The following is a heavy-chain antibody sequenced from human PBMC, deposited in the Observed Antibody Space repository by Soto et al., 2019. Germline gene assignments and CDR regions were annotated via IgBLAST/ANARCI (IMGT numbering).Heavy chain of an antibody. V-gene: IGHV3-21*01. J-gene: IGHJ3*02. CDR1: GFTFSSYS. CDR3: ARGFNSALDI. CDR2: ISSSSSYI. Sequence: GGSLRLSCAASGFTFSSYSMNWVRQAPGKGLEWVSSISSSSSYIYYADSVKGRFTISRDNAKNSLHLQMNSLRAEDTAVYYCARGFNSALDIWGQGKMVTVSS.